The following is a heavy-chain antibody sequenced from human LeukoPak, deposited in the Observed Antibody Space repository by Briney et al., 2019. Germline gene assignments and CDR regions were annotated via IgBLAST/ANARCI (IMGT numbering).Heavy chain of an antibody. CDR3: ARHYGP. D-gene: IGHD3-10*01. CDR2: IHYRGST. Sequence: SETLSLTCTVSGDSISTYYWSWIRQPPGKGLEWIAYIHYRGSTTYNPSLRSRVTISVDTSKNQFSLKLNSVTATDTAVYYCARHYGPWGQGTLVTVSS. V-gene: IGHV4-59*08. CDR1: GDSISTYY. J-gene: IGHJ4*02.